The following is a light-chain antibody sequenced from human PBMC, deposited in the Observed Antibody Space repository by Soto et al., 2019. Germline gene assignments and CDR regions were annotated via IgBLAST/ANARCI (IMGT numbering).Light chain of an antibody. V-gene: IGKV1-39*01. CDR1: QPIVTY. CDR3: QQSYGTPRT. J-gene: IGKJ2*01. CDR2: SAS. Sequence: DIQITQSPSSLSASVGDRVTITCRASQPIVTYLNWYQQKPGKVPQVLIYSASTLQSGVPSRFSGSGSGTDFTLTISSVQPVDFATYYCQQSYGTPRTFGQGTKLEL.